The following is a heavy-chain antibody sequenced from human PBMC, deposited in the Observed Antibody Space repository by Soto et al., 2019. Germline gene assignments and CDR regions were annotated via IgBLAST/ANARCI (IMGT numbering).Heavy chain of an antibody. J-gene: IGHJ5*02. CDR1: GGSISSYY. Sequence: SETLSLTCTVSGGSISSYYWSWIRQPPGKGLDWIGYIYYTGRTNYNPSLKSRVTMSLDTSKNQFSLKLDSVTAADTAIYYCAGMPVTTTNWLDPWGQGTLVTVSS. V-gene: IGHV4-59*01. CDR3: AGMPVTTTNWLDP. D-gene: IGHD3-22*01. CDR2: IYYTGRT.